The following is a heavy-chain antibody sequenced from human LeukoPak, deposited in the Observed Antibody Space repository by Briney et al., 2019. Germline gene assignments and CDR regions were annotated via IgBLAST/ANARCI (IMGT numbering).Heavy chain of an antibody. CDR1: GYTFTSYG. CDR3: ARSYYYDSSGYYGGFDY. Sequence: GASVKVSCKASGYTFTSYGITWVRQAPGQGLEWMGWISAYNGNTNYAQKLQGRVTMTTDTSTSTASMELRRLRSDDTAVYYCARSYYYDSSGYYGGFDYWGQGTLVTVSS. J-gene: IGHJ4*02. CDR2: ISAYNGNT. D-gene: IGHD3-22*01. V-gene: IGHV1-18*01.